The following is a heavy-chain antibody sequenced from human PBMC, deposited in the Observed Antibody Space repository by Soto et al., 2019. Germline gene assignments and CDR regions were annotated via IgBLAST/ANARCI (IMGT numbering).Heavy chain of an antibody. J-gene: IGHJ4*02. CDR3: ARLHVPMTYGGGVFDS. D-gene: IGHD3-16*01. V-gene: IGHV1-69*13. Sequence: GASVKVSCKVSGGSFNTYGIGWGRQAPGQGLEWMGEIIPLLGTPNYAQRFQGRVTITADESTTTAYMELSSLRSEDSAVYYRARLHVPMTYGGGVFDSWGQGTLVTVSS. CDR2: IIPLLGTP. CDR1: GGSFNTYG.